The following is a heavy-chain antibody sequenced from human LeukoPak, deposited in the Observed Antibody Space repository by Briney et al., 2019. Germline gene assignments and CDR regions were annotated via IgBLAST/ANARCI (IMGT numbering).Heavy chain of an antibody. V-gene: IGHV3-48*03. J-gene: IGHJ4*02. D-gene: IGHD3-16*02. CDR3: ASFRYYDNVWGSYRYMDNY. CDR2: ISSGGSNI. CDR1: GFTFSSYE. Sequence: GGSLRLSCAASGFTFSSYEMKWVRQAPGKGLEWVSYISSGGSNIYYADSVKGRFTISRDNAKNSLYLQMNSLRAEDTAVYYCASFRYYDNVWGSYRYMDNYWGQGTLVTVSS.